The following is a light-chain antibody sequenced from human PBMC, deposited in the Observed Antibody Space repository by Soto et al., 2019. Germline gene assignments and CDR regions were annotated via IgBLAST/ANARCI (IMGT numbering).Light chain of an antibody. V-gene: IGKV1-33*01. CDR2: DVS. J-gene: IGKJ4*01. Sequence: DIQMTHSPASLDASVGDRVTITCQASQDITRYLNWYQHKPGRAPQLLINDVSSLETGVQSRFSASGSGKQFTLTINGLQPEDLATYYCQQYDVPPSTFGGGTKVALK. CDR3: QQYDVPPST. CDR1: QDITRY.